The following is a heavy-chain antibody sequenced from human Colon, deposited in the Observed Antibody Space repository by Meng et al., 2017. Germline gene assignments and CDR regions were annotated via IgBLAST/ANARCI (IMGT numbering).Heavy chain of an antibody. D-gene: IGHD2/OR15-2a*01. Sequence: SETLSLTCAVSGASISGDNWWSWVRQPPGKGLEWIGEIYHSGTSNYNPSLKSRVTISVDKSKNQFSLKLSSVTAADTAVYYCARRNSNNWFDPWGQRTLVTVSS. CDR1: GASISGDNW. CDR3: ARRNSNNWFDP. V-gene: IGHV4-4*02. CDR2: IYHSGTS. J-gene: IGHJ5*02.